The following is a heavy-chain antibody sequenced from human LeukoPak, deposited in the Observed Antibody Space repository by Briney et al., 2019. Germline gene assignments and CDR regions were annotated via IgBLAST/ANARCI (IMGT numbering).Heavy chain of an antibody. CDR1: GDSVSSNSPT. Sequence: SQTLSLTCAISGDSVSSNSPTWIWIRQSPSRGLEWLGRTYYRSKWYSDYAESMKSRISINADTSKNQFSLQLNSVTHEDTAVYYCARAARGNAMDVWGQGTTVTVSS. CDR2: TYYRSKWYS. J-gene: IGHJ6*02. V-gene: IGHV6-1*01. CDR3: ARAARGNAMDV.